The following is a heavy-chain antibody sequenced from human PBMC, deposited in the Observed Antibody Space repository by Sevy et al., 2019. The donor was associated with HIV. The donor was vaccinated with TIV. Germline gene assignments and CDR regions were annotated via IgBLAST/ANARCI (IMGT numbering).Heavy chain of an antibody. CDR2: ISAYNGDT. J-gene: IGHJ6*02. V-gene: IGHV1-18*01. D-gene: IGHD3-22*01. CDR3: ARETYYYDSSGYYKNYYGMDV. Sequence: ASVKVSCKASGYTFTSYGISWVRQAPGQGLEWMGWISAYNGDTNYAQTLQGRVTITTDTSTSTAYMELRSLRSDDTAVYYCARETYYYDSSGYYKNYYGMDVWGQGTTVTVSS. CDR1: GYTFTSYG.